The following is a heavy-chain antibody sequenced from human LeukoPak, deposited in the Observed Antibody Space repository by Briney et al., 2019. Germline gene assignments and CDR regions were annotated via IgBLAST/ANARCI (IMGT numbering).Heavy chain of an antibody. V-gene: IGHV3-53*01. D-gene: IGHD3-22*01. CDR3: ARYFGYYDSSGYPSGYYYYGMDV. Sequence: GGSLRLSCVASGFTFGKYWMSWVRQAPGKGLEWVSVIYSGGSTYYADSVKGRFTISRDNSKNTLYLQMNSLRAEDTAVHYCARYFGYYDSSGYPSGYYYYGMDVWGQGTTVTVSS. CDR1: GFTFGKYW. J-gene: IGHJ6*02. CDR2: IYSGGST.